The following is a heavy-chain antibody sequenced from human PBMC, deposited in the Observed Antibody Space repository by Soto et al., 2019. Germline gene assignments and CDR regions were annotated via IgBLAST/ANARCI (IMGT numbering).Heavy chain of an antibody. J-gene: IGHJ6*02. D-gene: IGHD2-2*01. CDR2: ISYDGSNK. Sequence: GGSLRLSCAASGFTFSSYGMHWVRQAPGKGLEWAAVISYDGSNKYYADSVKGRFTISRDNSKNTLYLQMNSLRAEDTAVYYCAKGEVVPPYYYYGMDVWGQGTTVTVSS. CDR1: GFTFSSYG. CDR3: AKGEVVPPYYYYGMDV. V-gene: IGHV3-30*18.